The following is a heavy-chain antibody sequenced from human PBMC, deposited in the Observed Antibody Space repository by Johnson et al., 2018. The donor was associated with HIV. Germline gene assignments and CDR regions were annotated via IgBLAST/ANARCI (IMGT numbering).Heavy chain of an antibody. J-gene: IGHJ3*02. D-gene: IGHD5-18*01. Sequence: QVQLVESGGGLVQPGRSLRLSCAASGFTFSSYAMHWVRQAPGKGLEWVAVISYDGSNKYYADSVKGRFTISRDNSKNTLYLQMNSLRAEDTAVYYCARDRQGGYSYGTVDAFDIWGQ. CDR3: ARDRQGGYSYGTVDAFDI. V-gene: IGHV3-30-3*01. CDR1: GFTFSSYA. CDR2: ISYDGSNK.